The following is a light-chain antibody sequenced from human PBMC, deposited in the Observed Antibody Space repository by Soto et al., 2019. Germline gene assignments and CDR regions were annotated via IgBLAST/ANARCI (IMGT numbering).Light chain of an antibody. CDR3: QQYDNLPLT. J-gene: IGKJ4*01. CDR1: QDINSY. Sequence: DIQMTQSPSTLSAAVGDRVTIACQATQDINSYLAWYQQKPGKAPKLLIFDAYNLETGVSSRFSGGGSGTDFTFTISSLQPEDSGTYYCQQYDNLPLTFGGGTKVDIK. CDR2: DAY. V-gene: IGKV1-33*01.